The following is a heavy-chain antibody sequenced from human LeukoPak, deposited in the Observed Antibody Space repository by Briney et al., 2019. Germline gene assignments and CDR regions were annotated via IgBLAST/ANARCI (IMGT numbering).Heavy chain of an antibody. D-gene: IGHD6-13*01. CDR1: GFTFRSYA. V-gene: IGHV3-23*01. Sequence: GGSLRLSCAASGFTFRSYAMSWVRQAPGKGLEWVSAVSGSGGSTYHADSVKGRFTISRDNSKNTLYLQMNSLRAEDTAVYYCARDSGDTGYDWFDPWGQGTLVTVSS. CDR3: ARDSGDTGYDWFDP. J-gene: IGHJ5*02. CDR2: VSGSGGST.